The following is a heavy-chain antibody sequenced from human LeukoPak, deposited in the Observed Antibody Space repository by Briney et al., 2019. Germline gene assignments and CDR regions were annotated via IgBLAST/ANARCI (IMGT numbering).Heavy chain of an antibody. D-gene: IGHD4-23*01. CDR1: EFTVSSNY. V-gene: IGHV3-66*01. CDR2: IYCGGIT. J-gene: IGHJ4*02. Sequence: SGGSLRLSCVASEFTVSSNYMSWVRQAPGKGLEWVSIIYCGGITYYANSVKGRFTIFRDNSKSTMYLQMNNLITEDTAVYYFSRDVSPPYGGHSFSLDSRGQGSLVSVSS. CDR3: SRDVSPPYGGHSFSLDS.